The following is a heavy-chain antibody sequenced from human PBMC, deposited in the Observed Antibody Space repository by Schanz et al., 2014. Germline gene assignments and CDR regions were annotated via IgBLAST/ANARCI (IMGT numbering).Heavy chain of an antibody. J-gene: IGHJ5*02. V-gene: IGHV3-23*01. D-gene: IGHD3-10*01. CDR1: GFSFSSYA. CDR3: ARPALWFGDNCFDP. Sequence: EVQLLESGGGLVQPGGSLRLSCATSGFSFSSYAINWVRQAPGKGLEWVSAISASGGTTYYADSVKGRFTISRDNSKNTLYLQMNSLRAEDTAVYYCARPALWFGDNCFDPWGQGTLVTVSS. CDR2: ISASGGTT.